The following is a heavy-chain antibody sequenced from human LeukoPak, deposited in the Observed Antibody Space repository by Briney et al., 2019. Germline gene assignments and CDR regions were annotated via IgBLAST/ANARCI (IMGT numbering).Heavy chain of an antibody. Sequence: GGSLRLSCAASGFTLDSYGMHWVRQAPGKGLEWVAVIWYDGGNKYYADSVKGRFTISRDNSKNTLFLQMNSLRAEDTAVYYCARDRRYGEGIDYWGQGTLVTVSS. J-gene: IGHJ4*02. CDR1: GFTLDSYG. V-gene: IGHV3-33*01. CDR2: IWYDGGNK. D-gene: IGHD4-17*01. CDR3: ARDRRYGEGIDY.